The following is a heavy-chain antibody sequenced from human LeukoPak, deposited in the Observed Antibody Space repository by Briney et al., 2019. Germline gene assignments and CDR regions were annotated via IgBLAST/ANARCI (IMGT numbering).Heavy chain of an antibody. J-gene: IGHJ5*02. CDR3: ARDGDNGSYYSSSWFDP. Sequence: PSETLSLTCTVSGGSISSGSYYWSWIRQPAGKGLEWIGRIYTSGSTNHNPSLKSRVTISVDTSKNQFSLKLSSVTAADTAVYYCARDGDNGSYYSSSWFDPWGQGTPVTVSS. CDR2: IYTSGST. CDR1: GGSISSGSYY. V-gene: IGHV4-61*02. D-gene: IGHD1-26*01.